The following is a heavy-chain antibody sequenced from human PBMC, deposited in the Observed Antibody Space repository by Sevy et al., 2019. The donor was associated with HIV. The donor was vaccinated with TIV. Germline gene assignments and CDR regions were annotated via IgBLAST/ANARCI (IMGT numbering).Heavy chain of an antibody. CDR2: INTNTGNP. V-gene: IGHV7-4-1*02. CDR1: GYTFTSYA. Sequence: ASVKVSCKASGYTFTSYAMNWVRQAPGQGLEWMGWINTNTGNPTYPQGFTGRFVFSLDTSVSTAYLQISSLKAEDTAVYYCARDGPLYCSGGSCAEYFQHWGQGTLVTVSS. CDR3: ARDGPLYCSGGSCAEYFQH. J-gene: IGHJ1*01. D-gene: IGHD2-15*01.